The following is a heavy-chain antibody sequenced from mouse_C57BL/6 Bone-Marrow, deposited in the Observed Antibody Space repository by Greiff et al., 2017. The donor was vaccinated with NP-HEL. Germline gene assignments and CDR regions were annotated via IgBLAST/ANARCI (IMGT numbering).Heavy chain of an antibody. CDR1: GYTFTDYY. V-gene: IGHV1-76*01. Sequence: VQLQQSGAELVRPGASVKLSCKASGYTFTDYYINWVKQRPGQGLEWIARIYPGSGNTYYNEKFKGKATLTAEKSSSTAYMQLSSLTSEDSAVYFCARCGDGNPWFAYWGQGTLVTVSA. CDR2: IYPGSGNT. CDR3: ARCGDGNPWFAY. J-gene: IGHJ3*01. D-gene: IGHD2-1*01.